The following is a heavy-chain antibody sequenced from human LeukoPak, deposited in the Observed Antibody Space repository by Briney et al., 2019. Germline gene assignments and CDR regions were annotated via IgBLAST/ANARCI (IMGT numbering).Heavy chain of an antibody. CDR3: ARVEWELRGPYFDY. J-gene: IGHJ4*02. V-gene: IGHV1-69*06. Sequence: GSSVKVSCKASGDTFTTYAIIWVRQAPGQGLEWMGGIIPMFGTPNYAQRLQGRVTITADKSTKTAYMELRSLRYEDTAVYFCARVEWELRGPYFDYWGQGTLVTVSS. D-gene: IGHD1-26*01. CDR2: IIPMFGTP. CDR1: GDTFTTYA.